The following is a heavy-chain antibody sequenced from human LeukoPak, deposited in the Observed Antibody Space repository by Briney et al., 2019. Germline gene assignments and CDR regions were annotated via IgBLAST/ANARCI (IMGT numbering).Heavy chain of an antibody. D-gene: IGHD3-22*01. J-gene: IGHJ4*02. CDR2: IYYSGST. CDR3: ARDFPLNYYDSSGYFPYYFDY. V-gene: IGHV4-39*07. CDR1: GGSISSSSYY. Sequence: SETLSLTCTVSGGSISSSSYYWGWIRQPPGKGLEWIGSIYYSGSTYYNPSLKSRVTISVDTSKNQFSLKLSSVTAADTALYYCARDFPLNYYDSSGYFPYYFDYWGQGTLVTVSS.